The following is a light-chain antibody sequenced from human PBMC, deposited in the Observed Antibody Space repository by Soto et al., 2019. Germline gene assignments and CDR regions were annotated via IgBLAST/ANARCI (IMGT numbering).Light chain of an antibody. CDR2: LNSDGSH. Sequence: QPVLTQSPSASASLGASVKLTCTLSSGHSNYAIAWHQQQSEKGPRYLMKLNSDGSHSKGDGIPDRSSGSSSGAERYLTISRLQSEDEADYSCQTWGSGIVVFGGGTQLTVL. CDR3: QTWGSGIVV. CDR1: SGHSNYA. J-gene: IGLJ2*01. V-gene: IGLV4-69*01.